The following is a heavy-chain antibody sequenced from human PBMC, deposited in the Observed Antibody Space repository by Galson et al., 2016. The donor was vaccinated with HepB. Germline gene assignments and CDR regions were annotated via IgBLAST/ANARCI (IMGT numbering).Heavy chain of an antibody. V-gene: IGHV3-23*01. J-gene: IGHJ2*01. CDR2: ISGSGDET. D-gene: IGHD3-10*01. Sequence: SLRLSCAASGFTFSSYAMTWVRQAPGKGLDWVSTISGSGDETNYADSVKGRFTFSRDNSKNMLYLQMTSLRAEDTAVYYCASGIAVTTSNSFWYFDLWGRGTLVTVSS. CDR3: ASGIAVTTSNSFWYFDL. CDR1: GFTFSSYA.